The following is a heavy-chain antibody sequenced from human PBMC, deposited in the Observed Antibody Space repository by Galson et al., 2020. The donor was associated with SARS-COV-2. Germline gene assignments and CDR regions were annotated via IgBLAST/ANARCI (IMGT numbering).Heavy chain of an antibody. Sequence: ASVKVSCKASGYTFISYDINWVRQATGQGLEWMGWMNPNSGNTGYAQNFQGRVTMTRNTSISTAYMELSSLRSEDTAVYYCARVPGSASGWLLLAWYFDWWGQGTLVTVSS. V-gene: IGHV1-8*01. CDR3: ARVPGSASGWLLLAWYFDW. J-gene: IGHJ4*02. CDR1: GYTFISYD. D-gene: IGHD3-22*01. CDR2: MNPNSGNT.